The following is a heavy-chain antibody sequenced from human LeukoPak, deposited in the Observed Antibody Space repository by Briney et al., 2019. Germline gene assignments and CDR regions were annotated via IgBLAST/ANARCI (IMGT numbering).Heavy chain of an antibody. Sequence: GESLKISCKGSGYSFTSYWIGWVRQMRGKGLEWMGIIYPGDSVTRYSPSFQGQVTISAHKSITSAHLHLSSLKASDTAMYYCARHSARKYGSGSYYTGNWFDPWGQGTLVPVSS. D-gene: IGHD3-10*01. V-gene: IGHV5-51*01. J-gene: IGHJ5*02. CDR2: IYPGDSVT. CDR1: GYSFTSYW. CDR3: ARHSARKYGSGSYYTGNWFDP.